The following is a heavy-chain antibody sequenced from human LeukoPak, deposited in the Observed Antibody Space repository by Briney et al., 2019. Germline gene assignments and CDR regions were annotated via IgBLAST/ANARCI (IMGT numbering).Heavy chain of an antibody. CDR3: ARGSRTGSSPLDY. D-gene: IGHD3-10*01. CDR1: GYSITSGHY. V-gene: IGHV4-38-2*02. J-gene: IGHJ4*02. CDR2: IYHRGTT. Sequence: SETLSLTCSVSGYSITSGHYWGWIRQPPGKSLEWIGSIYHRGTTYYNPSLKSRVTISVETPENRFSLTVKSVTAADTAVYFCARGSRTGSSPLDYWGQGILVPV.